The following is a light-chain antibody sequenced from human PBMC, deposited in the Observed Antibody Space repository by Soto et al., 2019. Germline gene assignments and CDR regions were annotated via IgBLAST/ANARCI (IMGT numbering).Light chain of an antibody. V-gene: IGKV1-39*01. CDR1: QSISNF. CDR2: GAS. CDR3: HQTFTPPLT. Sequence: DIEMTQSPSSLSASVGDRVTITCRSSQSISNFLSWYRKSPGRAPELLIYGASTLQSGVPSRFSGSGSGTDFTLTISSLQPEDFATYWCHQTFTPPLTFGGGIKVEI. J-gene: IGKJ4*01.